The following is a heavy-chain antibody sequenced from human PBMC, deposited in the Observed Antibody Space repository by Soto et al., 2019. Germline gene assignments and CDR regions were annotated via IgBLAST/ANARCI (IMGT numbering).Heavy chain of an antibody. V-gene: IGHV4-4*02. CDR3: ARRSLSVAGTFDY. CDR2: IYQSGGT. D-gene: IGHD6-19*01. CDR1: GGSISNTNW. J-gene: IGHJ4*02. Sequence: QVQLQESGPGLVKPSGTLSLTCAVSGGSISNTNWWSWVRQPPGKGLEWIGEIYQSGGTDYNPSLKSRVSMSVDKSKNQFSLKLSSVTAADTAVYYCARRSLSVAGTFDYWGQGNLVTVSS.